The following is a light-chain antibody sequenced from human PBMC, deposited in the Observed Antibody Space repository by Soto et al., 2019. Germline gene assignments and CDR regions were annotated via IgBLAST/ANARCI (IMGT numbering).Light chain of an antibody. CDR2: DVS. CDR3: CSYAGSHTWV. J-gene: IGLJ3*02. V-gene: IGLV2-11*01. Sequence: QSALTQPRSVSGSPGQSVTISCTGTRSDVGDYDLVSWYHQQPGKVPKLIIFDVSGRPSGVPDRFSGSKSGNTASLTISGLQADDEGIYSCCSYAGSHTWVFGGGTKVTVL. CDR1: RSDVGDYDL.